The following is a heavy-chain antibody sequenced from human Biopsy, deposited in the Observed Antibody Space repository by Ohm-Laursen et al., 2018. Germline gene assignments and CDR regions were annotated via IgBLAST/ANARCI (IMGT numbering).Heavy chain of an antibody. D-gene: IGHD3-22*01. V-gene: IGHV3-11*01. J-gene: IGHJ4*02. CDR1: GFTVSSNYVSSNY. Sequence: SLRLSCSASGFTVSSNYVSSNYMSWIRQAPGKGLEFISYISSSSSTISYADSVKGRFTISRDNAKKSLYLQLNSLRAEDTAVYYCATAIDRRFDYWGQGTLVTVSS. CDR2: ISSSSSTI. CDR3: ATAIDRRFDY.